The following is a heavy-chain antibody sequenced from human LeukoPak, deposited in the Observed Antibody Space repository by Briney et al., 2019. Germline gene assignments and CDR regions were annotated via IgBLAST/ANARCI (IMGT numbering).Heavy chain of an antibody. CDR2: ISTSSSYI. V-gene: IGHV3-21*01. CDR1: GFTFSSYS. D-gene: IGHD2-15*01. J-gene: IGHJ5*02. CDR3: ARGADGVSSNSRGWFDP. Sequence: GGSLRLSCTASGFTFSSYSMNWVRQAPGKGLEWVSSISTSSSYIYYADSVKCRFTISRDNARNSLYLQMNTLRAEDTAVYSCARGADGVSSNSRGWFDPWGQGTLVTVSS.